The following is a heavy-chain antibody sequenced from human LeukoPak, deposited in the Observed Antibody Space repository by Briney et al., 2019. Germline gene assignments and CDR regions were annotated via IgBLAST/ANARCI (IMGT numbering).Heavy chain of an antibody. J-gene: IGHJ6*02. Sequence: ASVKVSCKASGYTFTSYGISWVRQAPGRGLEWMGWISAYNGNTNYAQKLQGRVTMTTDTSTSTAYMELRSLRSDDTAVYYCARVPLYIRTTSPGRLPHSSGYEYYYYGMDVWGQGTTVTVSS. CDR1: GYTFTSYG. CDR3: ARVPLYIRTTSPGRLPHSSGYEYYYYGMDV. D-gene: IGHD5-12*01. CDR2: ISAYNGNT. V-gene: IGHV1-18*01.